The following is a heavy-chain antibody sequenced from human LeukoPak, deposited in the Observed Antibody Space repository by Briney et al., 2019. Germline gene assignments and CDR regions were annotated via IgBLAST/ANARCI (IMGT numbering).Heavy chain of an antibody. CDR3: AKEIRDGYNQ. Sequence: NPSETLSLTCTVSGGSISSGGYYWSWIRQHPGKGLEWIGYTYYSGSTYYNPSLKSRVTISVDTSKNQFSLKLSSVTAADTAMYYCAKEIRDGYNQWGQGTLVTVSS. CDR2: TYYSGST. V-gene: IGHV4-31*03. D-gene: IGHD5-24*01. J-gene: IGHJ4*02. CDR1: GGSISSGGYY.